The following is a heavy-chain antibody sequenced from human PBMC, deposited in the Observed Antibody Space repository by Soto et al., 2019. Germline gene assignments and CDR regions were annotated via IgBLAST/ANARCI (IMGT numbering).Heavy chain of an antibody. Sequence: GGSVKVSCKASGYTFTSYDINWVGRATGQGLEWMGWMNPNSGNTGYAQKFQGRVTMTRNTSISTAYMELSSLRSAATAVYYCARRGRITIFGVVRRGWFDPWGQGTLVTVSS. CDR3: ARRGRITIFGVVRRGWFDP. CDR2: MNPNSGNT. V-gene: IGHV1-8*01. J-gene: IGHJ5*02. CDR1: GYTFTSYD. D-gene: IGHD3-3*01.